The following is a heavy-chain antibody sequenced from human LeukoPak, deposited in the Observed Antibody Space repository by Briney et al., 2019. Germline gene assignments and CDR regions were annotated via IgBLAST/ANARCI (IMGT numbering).Heavy chain of an antibody. J-gene: IGHJ4*02. CDR2: ISSSSTI. CDR1: GFTFSMFS. CDR3: VRDSYCGGDCYRLHDL. D-gene: IGHD2-21*02. Sequence: GGALRLSCAASGFTFSMFSMNWVRQAPGKGLEWISYISSSSTIHYADSVKGRFTISRDNAKKSLYLQMSSLRAEDTALYFCVRDSYCGGDCYRLHDLWGQGTLVAVSS. V-gene: IGHV3-48*01.